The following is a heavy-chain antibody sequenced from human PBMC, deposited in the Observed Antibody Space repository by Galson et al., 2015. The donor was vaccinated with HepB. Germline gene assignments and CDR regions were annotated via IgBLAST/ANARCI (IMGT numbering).Heavy chain of an antibody. V-gene: IGHV3-48*04. CDR1: GFTFNNYN. CDR3: ARAQGGRSRPEYVVLVAAAKDLGMDV. D-gene: IGHD2-15*01. Sequence: SLRLSCAVSGFTFNNYNMNWVRQAPGKGLEWVSYISSRSSTIYYADSVKGRFTISRDSAKNALYLQMNSLRAEDTAVYYCARAQGGRSRPEYVVLVAAAKDLGMDVWGQGTTVTVSS. CDR2: ISSRSSTI. J-gene: IGHJ6*02.